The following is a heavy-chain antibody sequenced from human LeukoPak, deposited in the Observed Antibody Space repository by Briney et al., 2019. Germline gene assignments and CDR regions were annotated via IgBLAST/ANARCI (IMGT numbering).Heavy chain of an antibody. Sequence: GRSLRLSCAASGFTFSSYGMHWVRQAPGKGLEWVANIKQDGSEKYCVDSVKGRFTISRDNAKNSLYLQMNSLRAEDTAVYYCAFDSGSYFDAFDIWGQGTMVTVSS. CDR2: IKQDGSEK. J-gene: IGHJ3*02. V-gene: IGHV3-7*01. CDR3: AFDSGSYFDAFDI. CDR1: GFTFSSYG. D-gene: IGHD1-26*01.